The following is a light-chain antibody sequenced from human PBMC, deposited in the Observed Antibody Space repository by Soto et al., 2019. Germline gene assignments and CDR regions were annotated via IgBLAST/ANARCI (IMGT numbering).Light chain of an antibody. Sequence: QSALTQPASVSGSPGQSIAISCTGTNSDVGSYNYVSWYQQYPGKAPKLVIFDVSRRPSGVSDRFSGSKSGNTASLTISGLQAEDAADYYCSSYTGSRTLVFGGGTKLTVL. CDR2: DVS. J-gene: IGLJ2*01. V-gene: IGLV2-14*01. CDR1: NSDVGSYNY. CDR3: SSYTGSRTLV.